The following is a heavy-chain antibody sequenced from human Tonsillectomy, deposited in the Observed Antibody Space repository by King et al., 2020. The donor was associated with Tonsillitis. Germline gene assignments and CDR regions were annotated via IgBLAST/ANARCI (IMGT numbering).Heavy chain of an antibody. CDR3: VRLFPLTFAGSYYYHSMDV. J-gene: IGHJ6*02. V-gene: IGHV4-59*01. CDR1: GDSINTYY. D-gene: IGHD2/OR15-2a*01. Sequence: VQLQESGPGLVKPSETLSLTCTVSGDSINTYYWSWIRRPPGKGLEWIGYIHYSGSTNYNPSLRSRLTISLDTSKNQFSLKLSSVTASDTAVYDCVRLFPLTFAGSYYYHSMDVWGQGTSVTVSS. CDR2: IHYSGST.